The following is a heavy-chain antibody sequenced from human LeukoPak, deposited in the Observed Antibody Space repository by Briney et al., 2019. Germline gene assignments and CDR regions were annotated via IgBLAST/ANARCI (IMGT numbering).Heavy chain of an antibody. J-gene: IGHJ4*02. D-gene: IGHD2-15*01. CDR2: ISWNSGNI. CDR1: GFTFDDYA. V-gene: IGHV3-9*01. CDR3: AREDGYCSGGNCYSYFDS. Sequence: PGGSLRLSCAASGFTFDDYAMHWVRQAPGKGLEWVSGISWNSGNIGYADSVKGRFTISRDNAKNSLFLQMNSLRAEDTAVYYCAREDGYCSGGNCYSYFDSWGQGTLVTVSS.